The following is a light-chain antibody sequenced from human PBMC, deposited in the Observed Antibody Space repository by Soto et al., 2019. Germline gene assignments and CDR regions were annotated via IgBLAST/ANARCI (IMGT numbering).Light chain of an antibody. Sequence: DIQMTQSPSTLSASVGDRVTITCRASQSIGSWLAWYQQKPGKAPSLLIYAASNLQSEVPSRFSGSGSGTDFTLTITSLQPEDFASYYCQQSYSSPRTFGGGTKVDVK. CDR2: AAS. V-gene: IGKV1-39*01. CDR1: QSIGSW. CDR3: QQSYSSPRT. J-gene: IGKJ4*01.